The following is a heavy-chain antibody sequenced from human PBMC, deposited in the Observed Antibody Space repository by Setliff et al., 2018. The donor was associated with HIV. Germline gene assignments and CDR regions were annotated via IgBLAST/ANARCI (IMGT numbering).Heavy chain of an antibody. D-gene: IGHD1-26*01. CDR2: IRNDGSTT. CDR1: GLSVGDNY. Sequence: GGSLRLSCVASGLSVGDNYVAWVRLAPGRGLEWVGFIRNDGSTTDYADSVKGRFTISRDNSKNTLYLQLNSLRAEDTAVYYCAKDLGRVDWFDPWGQGTLVTVSS. V-gene: IGHV3-30*02. J-gene: IGHJ5*02. CDR3: AKDLGRVDWFDP.